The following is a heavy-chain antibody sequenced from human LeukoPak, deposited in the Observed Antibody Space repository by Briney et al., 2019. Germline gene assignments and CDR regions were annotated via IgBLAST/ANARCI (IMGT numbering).Heavy chain of an antibody. Sequence: ASVKVSCKASGYTFTGYYMHWVRQAPGQGLEWMGRINPNSGGTNYAQKFQGRVTMTRDTSISTAYMELSRLRSDDTAVYYCAREQGNRITGTTGSDIDVWGQGTTVTVSS. CDR2: INPNSGGT. CDR1: GYTFTGYY. J-gene: IGHJ6*02. CDR3: AREQGNRITGTTGSDIDV. V-gene: IGHV1-2*06. D-gene: IGHD1-7*01.